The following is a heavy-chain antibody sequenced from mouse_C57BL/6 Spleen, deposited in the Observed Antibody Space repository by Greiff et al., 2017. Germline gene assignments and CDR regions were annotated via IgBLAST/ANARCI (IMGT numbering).Heavy chain of an antibody. CDR1: GYTFTSYW. CDR3: ARYDGYYVGYFDV. Sequence: QVQLQQPGAELVKPGASVTMSCKASGYTFTSYWITWVKQRPGQGLEWIGDIYPGSGSTNYNEKFKSKATLTVNTSSSTAYMQLSSLTSKDSAVYDCARYDGYYVGYFDVWGTGTTVTVSS. V-gene: IGHV1-55*01. D-gene: IGHD2-3*01. J-gene: IGHJ1*03. CDR2: IYPGSGST.